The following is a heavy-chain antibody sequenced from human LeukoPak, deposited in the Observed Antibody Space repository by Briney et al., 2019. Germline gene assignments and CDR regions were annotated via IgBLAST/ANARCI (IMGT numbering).Heavy chain of an antibody. J-gene: IGHJ4*02. CDR1: GGSFSGYY. Sequence: SETLSLTCAVYGGSFSGYYWSWIRQLPGKGLEWIGEINHSGSTNYNPSLKSRVTISVDTSKNQFSLKLSSVTAADTAVYYCARGNLVAAAGTYYFDYWGQGTLVTVSS. CDR2: INHSGST. CDR3: ARGNLVAAAGTYYFDY. V-gene: IGHV4-34*01. D-gene: IGHD6-13*01.